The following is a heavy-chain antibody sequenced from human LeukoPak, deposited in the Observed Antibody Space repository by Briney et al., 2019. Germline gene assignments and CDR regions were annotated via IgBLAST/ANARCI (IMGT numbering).Heavy chain of an antibody. V-gene: IGHV3-23*01. CDR1: GFTFYNYA. CDR2: ISGSGGST. D-gene: IGHD3-9*01. J-gene: IGHJ6*02. CDR3: ARVLRRVLTGYYYYYGMDV. Sequence: PGGSLRLSCAASGFTFYNYAMSWVRQAPGKGLGWVSGISGSGGSTYYADSVKGRFTISRDNSKNTLYLQMNSLRAEDTAVYYCARVLRRVLTGYYYYYGMDVWGQGTTVTVSS.